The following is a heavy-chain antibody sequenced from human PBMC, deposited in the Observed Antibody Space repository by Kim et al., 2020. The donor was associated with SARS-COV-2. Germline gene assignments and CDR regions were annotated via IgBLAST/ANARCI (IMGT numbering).Heavy chain of an antibody. V-gene: IGHV1-3*01. Sequence: NCNTEYSQKFQDRVTITRDTSASTADMELRSLRSEDTAVYYCARTGGFDYWGQGTLVTVSS. CDR2: NCNT. CDR3: ARTGGFDY. D-gene: IGHD3-16*01. J-gene: IGHJ4*02.